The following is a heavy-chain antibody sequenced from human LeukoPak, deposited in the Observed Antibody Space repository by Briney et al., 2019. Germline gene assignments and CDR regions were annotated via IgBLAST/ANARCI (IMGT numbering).Heavy chain of an antibody. CDR1: GYSISSGYY. CDR2: IYLSGST. CDR3: ARDRSKNDGYCSGGSCFTDYYYYGMDV. J-gene: IGHJ6*04. Sequence: SETLSLTRAVSGYSISSGYYGGWIRQPPGKGLEWSGSIYLSGSTYYNPSLKSRLTISVDTSKDQFSLKLSSVTAADTAVYYCARDRSKNDGYCSGGSCFTDYYYYGMDVWGKGTTVTVSS. V-gene: IGHV4-38-2*02. D-gene: IGHD2-15*01.